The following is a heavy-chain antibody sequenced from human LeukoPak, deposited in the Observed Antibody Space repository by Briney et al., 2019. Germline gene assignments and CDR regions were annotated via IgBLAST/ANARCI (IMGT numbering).Heavy chain of an antibody. CDR1: GGSISSYY. CDR3: ARADYDSGFSDY. D-gene: IGHD3-22*01. Sequence: SETLSLTCTVSGGSISSYYWGWIRQPPGKGLEWIGSMYYSGSTYYNPSLKSRVTISINTSKNQFSLKLSSVTAADTAVYYCARADYDSGFSDYWGQGTLVTVSS. J-gene: IGHJ4*02. V-gene: IGHV4-39*07. CDR2: MYYSGST.